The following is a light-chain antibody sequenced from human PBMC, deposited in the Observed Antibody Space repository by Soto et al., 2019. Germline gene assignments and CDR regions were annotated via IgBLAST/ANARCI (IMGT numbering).Light chain of an antibody. Sequence: QSVLTQPRSVSGSPGQSVTISCTGTSSDVGGYNYVSWYQQHPGKAPQLMIYDVSKRPSGVPDRFSGSKSGNTASLTISGLQAEDEADYYCCSYAGSYTWVFGGGTKL. CDR2: DVS. CDR1: SSDVGGYNY. V-gene: IGLV2-11*01. J-gene: IGLJ3*02. CDR3: CSYAGSYTWV.